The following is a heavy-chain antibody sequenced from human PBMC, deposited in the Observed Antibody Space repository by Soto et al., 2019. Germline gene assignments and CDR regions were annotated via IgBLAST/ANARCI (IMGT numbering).Heavy chain of an antibody. CDR1: GFTFSSYA. CDR2: ISYDGGNK. J-gene: IGHJ4*02. CDR3: ARDNSGIFDY. V-gene: IGHV3-30-3*01. Sequence: GGSLRLSCAASGFTFSSYAMHWVRQAPGKGLEWVAVISYDGGNKYYADSVKGRFTISRDNSKNTLYLQMNSLRAEDTAVYYCARDNSGIFDYWGQGTLVTVSS. D-gene: IGHD1-1*01.